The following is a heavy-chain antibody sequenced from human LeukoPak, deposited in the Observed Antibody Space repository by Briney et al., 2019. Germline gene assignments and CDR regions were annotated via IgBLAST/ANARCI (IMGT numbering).Heavy chain of an antibody. V-gene: IGHV3-30-3*01. CDR2: ISYDGSNK. CDR3: ATPVQKEVVVVAANDY. CDR1: GFTFSSYA. Sequence: PGGSPRLSCAASGFTFSSYAMHWVRQAPGRGLEWVAVISYDGSNKYYADSVKGRFTISRDNSKNTLYLQMNSLRAEDTAVYYCATPVQKEVVVVAANDYWGQGTLVTVSS. J-gene: IGHJ4*02. D-gene: IGHD2-15*01.